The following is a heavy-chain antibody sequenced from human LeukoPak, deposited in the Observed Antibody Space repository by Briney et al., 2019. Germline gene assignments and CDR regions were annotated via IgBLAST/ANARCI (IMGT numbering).Heavy chain of an antibody. D-gene: IGHD5-18*01. J-gene: IGHJ4*02. V-gene: IGHV3-30*18. CDR3: AKTKGYSYGYYFDY. CDR1: GFTFSSYA. Sequence: GGSLRLSCAASGFTFSSYAMHWVRQSLGKGPEWVAVMSYDGFNKYYADSVKGRFTISRDNSKNTLYLQMNSLRAEDTAVYYCAKTKGYSYGYYFDYWGQGTLVTVSS. CDR2: MSYDGFNK.